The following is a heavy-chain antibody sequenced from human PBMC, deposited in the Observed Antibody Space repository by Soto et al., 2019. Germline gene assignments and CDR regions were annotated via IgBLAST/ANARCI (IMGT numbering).Heavy chain of an antibody. J-gene: IGHJ4*02. CDR3: ARYYYDSSGYYPDYFDY. CDR2: IYYSGST. CDR1: CGSIISYY. V-gene: IGHV4-59*01. Sequence: SETLSLTGTVSCGSIISYYWIWIRQPPGKGLEWIGYIYYSGSTNYNPSLKSRVTISVDTSKNQFSLKLSSVTAADTAVYYCARYYYDSSGYYPDYFDYWGQGTLVTVSS. D-gene: IGHD3-22*01.